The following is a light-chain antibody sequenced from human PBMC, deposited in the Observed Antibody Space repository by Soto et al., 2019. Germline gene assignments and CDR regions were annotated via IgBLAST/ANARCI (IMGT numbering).Light chain of an antibody. CDR3: QQYGSAPWT. CDR1: QSVSSSY. Sequence: EIVLTQSPGTLSLSPGERATLSCRASQSVSSSYLAWYQQKPGQAPRLLIYGASSRATGIPDRFSGSGSGTDFTVTISRLETEDFAVYYWQQYGSAPWTFGQGTKVEIK. V-gene: IGKV3-20*01. J-gene: IGKJ1*01. CDR2: GAS.